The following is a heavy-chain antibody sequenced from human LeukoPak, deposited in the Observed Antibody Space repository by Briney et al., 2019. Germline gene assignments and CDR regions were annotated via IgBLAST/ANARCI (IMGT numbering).Heavy chain of an antibody. CDR2: INAGNGNT. CDR3: ARGPARGGYNWFDA. CDR1: GYTFTSYA. D-gene: IGHD2-2*01. Sequence: GASVKVSCKASGYTFTSYAMHWVRQGPGQRLEWMGWINAGNGNTKYSQEFQGRVTITRDTSASTAYMELSSLRSEDMAVYYCARGPARGGYNWFDAWGQGTLVTVSS. V-gene: IGHV1-3*03. J-gene: IGHJ5*02.